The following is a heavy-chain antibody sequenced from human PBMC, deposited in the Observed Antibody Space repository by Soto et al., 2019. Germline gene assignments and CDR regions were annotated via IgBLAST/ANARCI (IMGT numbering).Heavy chain of an antibody. CDR3: SRGIKGGLDA. Sequence: QVQLAESGGGLVQPGRSLRLSCATSGFVSNDYDIHWVRQAPGKGLAWLASISYDGRNKYYADSVKGRFTISRDNSKNTLSLQINSLGAEDTAVYYCSRGIKGGLDAWGPGILVTVSS. V-gene: IGHV3-30*03. D-gene: IGHD2-2*03. J-gene: IGHJ5*02. CDR1: GFVSNDYD. CDR2: ISYDGRNK.